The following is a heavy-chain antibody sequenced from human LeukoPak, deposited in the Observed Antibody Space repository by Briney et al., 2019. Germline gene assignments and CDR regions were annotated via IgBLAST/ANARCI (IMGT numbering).Heavy chain of an antibody. V-gene: IGHV3-53*01. D-gene: IGHD6-6*01. Sequence: GGSLRLSCAASGFTVSSNYVSWVRQAPGKGLEWVSIIYSGGSTYYADSVKGRFTISRDDSKNTLYLQMSSLRVEDTAVYFCARDTGSSSSIHDYWGQGTLVTVSS. CDR3: ARDTGSSSSIHDY. CDR2: IYSGGST. J-gene: IGHJ4*02. CDR1: GFTVSSNY.